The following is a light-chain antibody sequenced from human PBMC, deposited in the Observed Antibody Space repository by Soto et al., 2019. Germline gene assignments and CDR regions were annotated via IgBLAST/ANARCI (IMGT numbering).Light chain of an antibody. J-gene: IGKJ5*01. V-gene: IGKV3-11*01. Sequence: EIVLTQSPATLSLSPGERATLSCRASQSFSSYLAWYQQKPGQAPRLLIYDASNRATGTPARFSGSGSGTDFTLTISSLEPEDFAVYCCQQRSNWPITFGQGTRLEI. CDR1: QSFSSY. CDR2: DAS. CDR3: QQRSNWPIT.